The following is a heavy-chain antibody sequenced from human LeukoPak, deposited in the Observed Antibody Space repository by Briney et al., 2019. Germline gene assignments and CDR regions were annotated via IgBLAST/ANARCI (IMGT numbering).Heavy chain of an antibody. V-gene: IGHV6-1*01. Sequence: SQTLSLTCAISGDSASSNSAAWNWIRHSPSSGLEWLGRTYYRSKWYNDYAVSVKSPITINPATSKNQFSLQLNSTTPEETAVYYCAREASSGWYIYDYWGQGTLVTVSS. CDR3: AREASSGWYIYDY. CDR1: GDSASSNSAA. J-gene: IGHJ4*02. D-gene: IGHD6-19*01. CDR2: TYYRSKWYN.